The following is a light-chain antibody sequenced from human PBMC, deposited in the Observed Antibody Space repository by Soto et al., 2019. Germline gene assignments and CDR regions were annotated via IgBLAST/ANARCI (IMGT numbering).Light chain of an antibody. CDR1: QSVGTK. CDR2: GAS. Sequence: IVMTQSPATLSVSPGERANLSCRASQSVGTKLAWYQQTPGQAPRLLIYGASNRATGVPARISGSVSGTEFTLTIASLQSEDFATYYCQQYDSLPYTFGQGTRLEIK. J-gene: IGKJ2*01. CDR3: QQYDSLPYT. V-gene: IGKV3-15*01.